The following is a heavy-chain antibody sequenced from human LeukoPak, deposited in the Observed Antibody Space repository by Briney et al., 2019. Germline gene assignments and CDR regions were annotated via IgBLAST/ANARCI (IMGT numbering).Heavy chain of an antibody. CDR1: GFIVSSKY. CDR3: ARDYGGVYPTHAFDI. V-gene: IGHV3-53*05. J-gene: IGHJ3*02. D-gene: IGHD3-16*01. CDR2: IYSGGST. Sequence: GGSLRLSCAASGFIVSSKYMSWVRQAPGKGLEWVSVIYSGGSTYYADSVKGRFTISRDNSKNTLYLQMNSLRAEDTAVYYCARDYGGVYPTHAFDIWGQGTMVTVSS.